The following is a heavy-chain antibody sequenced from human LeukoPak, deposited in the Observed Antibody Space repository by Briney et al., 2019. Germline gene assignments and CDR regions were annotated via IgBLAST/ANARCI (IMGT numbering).Heavy chain of an antibody. J-gene: IGHJ4*02. D-gene: IGHD6-13*01. CDR1: GYTLTELS. V-gene: IGHV1-24*01. CDR2: FDPEDGET. CDR3: ATTSQVAAATFDY. Sequence: GASVKASCKVSGYTLTELSMHWMRQAPGKGLEWMGGFDPEDGETIYAQKFQGRVTMTEDTSTDTAYMELSSLRSEDTAVYYCATTSQVAAATFDYWGQGTLVTVSS.